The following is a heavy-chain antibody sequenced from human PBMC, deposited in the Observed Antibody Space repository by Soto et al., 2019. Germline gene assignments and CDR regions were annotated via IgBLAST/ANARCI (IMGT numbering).Heavy chain of an antibody. CDR3: TSTTGTTSWVGWFDP. Sequence: LRLSCTASGFTFGDYAMSWFRQAPGKGLEWVGLIRSKAYGGTTEYAASVKGRFTISRDDSKSIAYLQMNSLKTEDTAVYYCTSTTGTTSWVGWFDPWGQGTLVTVSS. J-gene: IGHJ5*02. V-gene: IGHV3-49*03. D-gene: IGHD1-1*01. CDR2: IRSKAYGGTT. CDR1: GFTFGDYA.